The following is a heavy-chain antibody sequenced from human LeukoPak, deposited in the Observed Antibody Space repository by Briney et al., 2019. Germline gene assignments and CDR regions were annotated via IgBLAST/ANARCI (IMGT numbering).Heavy chain of an antibody. Sequence: SETLSLTCTVSGYSISSGYYWGWIRQPPGKGLEWTGSIDHSGSTYYNPSLKSRITISVDTSKNQFSLKLSSVTAADTAVYYCARGDLGYCSGGSCYSGDYYYMDVWGKGTTVTVSS. V-gene: IGHV4-38-2*02. CDR1: GYSISSGYY. D-gene: IGHD2-15*01. CDR3: ARGDLGYCSGGSCYSGDYYYMDV. CDR2: IDHSGST. J-gene: IGHJ6*03.